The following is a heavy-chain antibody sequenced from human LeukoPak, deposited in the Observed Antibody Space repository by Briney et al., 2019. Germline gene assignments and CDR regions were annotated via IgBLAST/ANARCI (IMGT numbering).Heavy chain of an antibody. Sequence: PSETLSLTCTVSGGSISSSSYYWGWIRQPPGKGLEWIGSIYYSGSTYYNPSLKSRVTISVDTSKNQFSLKLSSVTAADTAVYYCASSERWRPGEFDPWGQGTLVTVSS. D-gene: IGHD4-23*01. CDR2: IYYSGST. CDR1: GGSISSSSYY. J-gene: IGHJ5*02. CDR3: ASSERWRPGEFDP. V-gene: IGHV4-39*07.